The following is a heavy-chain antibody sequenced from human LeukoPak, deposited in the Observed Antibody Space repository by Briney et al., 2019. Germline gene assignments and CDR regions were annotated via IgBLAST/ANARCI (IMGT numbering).Heavy chain of an antibody. V-gene: IGHV3-23*01. D-gene: IGHD3-9*01. CDR1: GFTFSSYA. CDR3: AKSVDYDILTGYYPLDY. CDR2: ISGSGGST. Sequence: GGSLRLSCAASGFTFSSYAMSWVRQAPGKGLEWVSAISGSGGSTYYADSVEGRFTISRDNSKNTLYLQMNSLRAEDTAVYYCAKSVDYDILTGYYPLDYWGQGTLVTVSS. J-gene: IGHJ4*02.